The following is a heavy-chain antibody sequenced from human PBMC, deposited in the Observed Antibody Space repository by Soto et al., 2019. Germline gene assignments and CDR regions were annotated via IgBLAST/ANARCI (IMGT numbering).Heavy chain of an antibody. D-gene: IGHD6-13*01. V-gene: IGHV4-59*04. Sequence: SETKSLTCSVSAASIGDQYCSWVRPPPGKGLEWIGYIYHSGSTYYNPPLKSRVTISVDTSKNQFSLKLSSVTAADTAVYYCARSGYSQSPMDGRGQGTTVTLFS. J-gene: IGHJ6*02. CDR1: AASIGDQY. CDR3: ARSGYSQSPMDG. CDR2: IYHSGST.